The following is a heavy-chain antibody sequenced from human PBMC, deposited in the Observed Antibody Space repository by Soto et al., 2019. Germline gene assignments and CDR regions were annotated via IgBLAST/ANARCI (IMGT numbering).Heavy chain of an antibody. D-gene: IGHD4-17*01. CDR3: AKVRIVTTVWDANDW. Sequence: QGQLVESGGGVVQPGRSLRLSCAASGFTFSSYGIHWVRQAPGKGLEWVAVISYDGSNKYYADSVKGRFTISRDNSKSTLYLQMNSLRAEDTAVYYCAKVRIVTTVWDANDWWGQGTLVTVSS. J-gene: IGHJ4*02. CDR1: GFTFSSYG. V-gene: IGHV3-30*18. CDR2: ISYDGSNK.